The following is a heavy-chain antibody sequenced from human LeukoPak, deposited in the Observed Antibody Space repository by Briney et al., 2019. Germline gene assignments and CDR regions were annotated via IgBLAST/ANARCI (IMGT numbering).Heavy chain of an antibody. J-gene: IGHJ3*02. CDR1: GFSFSSYR. CDR2: ISGGTGDR. Sequence: GGSLRLSCAASGFSFSSYRMRWVRQAPGKGQEWVSCISGGTGDRYYADSIKGRFTISRNNAKNSLYLQMDSLGAEDTAVYYCAKDRDEGEAGYYDFWSGFQTGAFDIWGQGTMVTVSS. CDR3: AKDRDEGEAGYYDFWSGFQTGAFDI. D-gene: IGHD3-3*01. V-gene: IGHV3-21*04.